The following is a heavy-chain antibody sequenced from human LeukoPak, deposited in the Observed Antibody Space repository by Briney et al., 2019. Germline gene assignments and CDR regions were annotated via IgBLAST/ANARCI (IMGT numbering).Heavy chain of an antibody. CDR3: ARDFDRSEDYHHFDV. J-gene: IGHJ4*02. CDR1: GFTFSSYS. CDR2: IVTLSATYF. Sequence: GGSLRLSCVASGFTFSSYSMNWVRQAPGRGLEWVSSIVTLSATYFYYADSVKGRFTISRDNAKNSLYLQMDSLRAEDTAVYYCARDFDRSEDYHHFDVWGQGTLVTVSS. V-gene: IGHV3-21*01. D-gene: IGHD3-9*01.